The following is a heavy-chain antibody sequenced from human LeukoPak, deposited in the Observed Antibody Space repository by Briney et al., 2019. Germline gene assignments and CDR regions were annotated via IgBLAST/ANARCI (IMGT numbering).Heavy chain of an antibody. D-gene: IGHD3-3*01. CDR3: TRVPRKPESIFDPGYYYDY. CDR1: GGSITSSAW. CDR2: IYHSGST. Sequence: SETLSLTCAVSGGSITSSAWWSWVRRPPGKGLEWIGEIYHSGSTTYNPSLRSRVTISVDKSNNQFSLKLNSVTAADTAVYYCTRVPRKPESIFDPGYYYDYWGQGTLVTVSS. J-gene: IGHJ4*02. V-gene: IGHV4-4*02.